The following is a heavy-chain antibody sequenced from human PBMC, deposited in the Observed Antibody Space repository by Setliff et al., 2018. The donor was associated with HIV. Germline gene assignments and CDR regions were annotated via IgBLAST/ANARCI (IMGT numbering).Heavy chain of an antibody. CDR2: IKEDGSAT. J-gene: IGHJ6*02. V-gene: IGHV3-7*01. D-gene: IGHD2-2*01. CDR3: ANGRHQLPTHKQSYYYYDMDV. CDR1: GFSFSKYS. Sequence: LRLSCAAFGFSFSKYSMSWVRQAPGKGLEWVANIKEDGSATYYVDSVKGRFTISRDNSKNTLYLQMNSLRAEDTAVYYCANGRHQLPTHKQSYYYYDMDVWGQGTTVTVSS.